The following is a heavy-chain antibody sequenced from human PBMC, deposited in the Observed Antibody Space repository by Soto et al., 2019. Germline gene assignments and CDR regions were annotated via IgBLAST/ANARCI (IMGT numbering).Heavy chain of an antibody. CDR3: AREDIAVAGRDGIDV. Sequence: GGSLRLSCAASGFTFSSYSMNWVRQAPGKGLEWVSYISSSSSTIYYADSVKGRFTISRDNAKNSLYLQMNSLRDEDTAVYYCAREDIAVAGRDGIDVWGQGTTVTVSS. CDR1: GFTFSSYS. J-gene: IGHJ6*02. D-gene: IGHD6-19*01. CDR2: ISSSSSTI. V-gene: IGHV3-48*02.